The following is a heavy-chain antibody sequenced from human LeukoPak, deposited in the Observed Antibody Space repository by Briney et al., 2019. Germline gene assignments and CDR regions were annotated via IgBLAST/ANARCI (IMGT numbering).Heavy chain of an antibody. CDR3: AKDRRWNVGRHLGN. J-gene: IGHJ4*02. CDR1: GFTVSSNY. Sequence: PGGSLRLSCAASGFTVSSNYMSWVRQAPGKGLEWVSVIYSGGSTYYADSVKGRIAISRDNSKNTVYLQMNSLRPEDTALYYCAKDRRWNVGRHLGNWGQGTLVTVSS. D-gene: IGHD1-1*01. CDR2: IYSGGST. V-gene: IGHV3-53*05.